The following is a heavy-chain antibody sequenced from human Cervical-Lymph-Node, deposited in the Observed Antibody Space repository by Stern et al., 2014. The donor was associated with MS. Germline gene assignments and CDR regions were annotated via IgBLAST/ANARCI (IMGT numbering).Heavy chain of an antibody. V-gene: IGHV3-33*01. CDR2: IYFDGSNI. Sequence: VQLVESGGGVVQPGRSLRLTWIVSGFTFENYGMHWVRQAPGKGLEWVAVIYFDGSNIHYADFVKGRFTISRDNSKNTLYLQMNNLRVEDTALYYCARGTTAVDFWGQGTLVTVSS. CDR3: ARGTTAVDF. CDR1: GFTFENYG. J-gene: IGHJ4*02. D-gene: IGHD1-1*01.